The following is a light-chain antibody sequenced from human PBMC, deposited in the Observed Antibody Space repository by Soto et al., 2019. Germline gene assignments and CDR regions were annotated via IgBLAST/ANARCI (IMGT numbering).Light chain of an antibody. V-gene: IGKV3-20*01. CDR1: ETVATN. CDR3: QQYGSSGT. Sequence: EIVWTQSPATLSLSPGERATLSCWASETVATNLAWYQQKPGQAPRLLISGVSTRAAGISDRFRGSGSGTDFTLTISRLEPEDFAVYYCQQYGSSGTSGQGTKVDIK. CDR2: GVS. J-gene: IGKJ1*01.